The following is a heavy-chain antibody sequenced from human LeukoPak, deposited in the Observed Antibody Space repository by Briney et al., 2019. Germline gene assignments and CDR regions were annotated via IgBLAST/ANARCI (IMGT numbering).Heavy chain of an antibody. D-gene: IGHD3-10*01. V-gene: IGHV3-33*01. CDR1: GFIFSSHG. CDR2: MWYDGSKE. Sequence: PGTSLRLSCAGSGFIFSSHGMHWVRQAPGKGLEWVAVMWYDGSKEYYVDSMKGRITISRDNSKNTLYLQMNNMRGEDTAVYYCARDPGPITMVRGYFDYWGQGTLVTVSS. CDR3: ARDPGPITMVRGYFDY. J-gene: IGHJ4*02.